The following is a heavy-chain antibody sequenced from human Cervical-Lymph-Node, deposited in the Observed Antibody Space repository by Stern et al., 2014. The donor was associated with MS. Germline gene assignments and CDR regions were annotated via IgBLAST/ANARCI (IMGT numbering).Heavy chain of an antibody. J-gene: IGHJ4*02. CDR3: ATGGSGYFDY. D-gene: IGHD3-10*01. CDR1: GGTFSTYT. CDR2: IVPIFAAT. Sequence: VQLVQSGAEVKKPGSSVKVSCKASGGTFSTYTISWVRQAPGQGLEWMGGIVPIFAATNYAQKFRGRVTISADESTSTAYMELSSLISEDTAVYYCATGGSGYFDYWGQGPWSPSPQ. V-gene: IGHV1-69*01.